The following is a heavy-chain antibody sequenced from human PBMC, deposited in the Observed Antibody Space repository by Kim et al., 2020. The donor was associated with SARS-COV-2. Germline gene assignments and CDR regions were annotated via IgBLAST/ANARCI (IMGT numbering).Heavy chain of an antibody. D-gene: IGHD3-10*01. CDR3: ARGSGSSLLWFGELLS. Sequence: LKSRVTISVDTSKNQFSLKLSSVTAADTAVYYCARGSGSSLLWFGELLSWGQGTLVTVSS. J-gene: IGHJ5*02. V-gene: IGHV4-34*01.